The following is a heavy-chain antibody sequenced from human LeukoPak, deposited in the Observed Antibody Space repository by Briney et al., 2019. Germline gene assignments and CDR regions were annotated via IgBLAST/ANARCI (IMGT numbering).Heavy chain of an antibody. Sequence: GGSLRLSCAASGFTFSSYAMSWVRQAPGKGLEWVSAISGSGGSTYYADSVKGRFTISRDNSKNTLYLQMNSLRAEDTAVYYCAKDLRRARGSSSWGDYFDYWGQGTLVTVSS. V-gene: IGHV3-23*01. CDR3: AKDLRRARGSSSWGDYFDY. J-gene: IGHJ4*02. CDR2: ISGSGGST. D-gene: IGHD6-6*01. CDR1: GFTFSSYA.